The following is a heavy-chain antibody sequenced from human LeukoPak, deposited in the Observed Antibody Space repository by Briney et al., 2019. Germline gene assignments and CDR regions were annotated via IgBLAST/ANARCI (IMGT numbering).Heavy chain of an antibody. CDR1: GGSISSGSYY. CDR2: MYTSGST. Sequence: SQTLSLTCTVSGGSISSGSYYWSWIRQPAGQGLEYIGRMYTSGSTYYNPSLKSRVTISVDTSKNQFSLKLSSVTAADTAVYYCARLASRGYFDWLLYAPSSGHYMDVWGKGTTVTISS. J-gene: IGHJ6*03. D-gene: IGHD3-9*01. CDR3: ARLASRGYFDWLLYAPSSGHYMDV. V-gene: IGHV4-61*02.